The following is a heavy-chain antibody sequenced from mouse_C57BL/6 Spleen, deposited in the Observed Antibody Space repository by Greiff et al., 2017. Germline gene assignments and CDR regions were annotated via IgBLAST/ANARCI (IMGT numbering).Heavy chain of an antibody. CDR2: ISSGSSTI. D-gene: IGHD5-1-1*01. J-gene: IGHJ2*01. CDR3: ARKDTSYYFDY. Sequence: EVKLMESGGGLVKPGGSLKLSCAASGFTFSDYGMHWVRQAPEKGLEWVAYISSGSSTIYYADTVKGRFTISRDNAKNTMFLQMTSLRSEDTAMYYCARKDTSYYFDYWGQGTTLTVSS. CDR1: GFTFSDYG. V-gene: IGHV5-17*01.